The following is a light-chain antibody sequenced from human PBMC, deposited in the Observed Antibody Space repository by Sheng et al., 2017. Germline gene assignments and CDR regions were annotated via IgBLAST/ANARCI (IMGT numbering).Light chain of an antibody. CDR3: QQRYNWPPIT. V-gene: IGKV3-15*01. CDR1: QSVSGN. Sequence: ETVMTQSPATLSVSPGERATLSCRASQSVSGNLAWYQRKPGQAPRLLISGTSTRATGIPARFSGSGSGTEFTLTISSLQSEDFAVYYCQQRYNWPPITFGQGTRLDIK. CDR2: GTS. J-gene: IGKJ5*01.